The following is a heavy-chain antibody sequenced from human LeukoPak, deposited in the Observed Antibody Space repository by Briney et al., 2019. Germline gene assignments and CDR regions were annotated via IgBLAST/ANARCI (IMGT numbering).Heavy chain of an antibody. Sequence: SLETPSLTCTVSGGSINSYYWSWIRQPPGKGLEWIGYIYYSGTTYYNPSLKSRVTISVDTSNNQFSLNLTSVTAADTAVYYCAREFRAAGFFQYWGQGALVTVSS. V-gene: IGHV4-59*06. CDR1: GGSINSYY. J-gene: IGHJ4*02. D-gene: IGHD6-13*01. CDR3: AREFRAAGFFQY. CDR2: IYYSGTT.